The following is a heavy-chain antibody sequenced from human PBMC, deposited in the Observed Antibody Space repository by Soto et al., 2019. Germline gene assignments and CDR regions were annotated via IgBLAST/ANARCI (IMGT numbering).Heavy chain of an antibody. CDR2: IVVGSGNT. CDR3: AAERMATISPHYYYYGMDV. CDR1: GVTYASAA. Sequence: TSARVSCPDSGVTYASAAVQWVRQARGQRLEWRGWIVVGSGNTNYAQKFQERVTITRDMSTSTAYMELSSLRSEDTAVYYWAAERMATISPHYYYYGMDVWGQGHTVTVSS. D-gene: IGHD5-12*01. J-gene: IGHJ6*02. V-gene: IGHV1-58*01.